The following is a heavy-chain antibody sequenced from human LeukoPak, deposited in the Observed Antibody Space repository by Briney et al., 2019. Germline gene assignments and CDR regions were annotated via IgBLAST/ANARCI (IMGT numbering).Heavy chain of an antibody. Sequence: SETLSLTCTVSGGSISSSSYYWGWIRQPPGKGLEWIGSIYYSGSTYYNPSLKSRVTISVDTSKNQFSLKLSSVTAADTAVYYCEGTIAAAGIDYWGQGTLVTVSS. CDR1: GGSISSSSYY. CDR2: IYYSGST. J-gene: IGHJ4*02. CDR3: EGTIAAAGIDY. V-gene: IGHV4-39*01. D-gene: IGHD6-13*01.